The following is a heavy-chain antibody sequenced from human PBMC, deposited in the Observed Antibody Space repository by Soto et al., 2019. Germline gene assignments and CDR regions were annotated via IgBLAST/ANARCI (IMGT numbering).Heavy chain of an antibody. V-gene: IGHV3-48*01. CDR2: ISSSSSTI. CDR3: ARAGFRSLNWFDP. D-gene: IGHD7-27*01. Sequence: EVQLVESGGGLVQPGGSLRLSCAASGFTFSTYSMNWVRQAPGKGLEWVSYISSSSSTIYYADSVKGRFTISRDNAKNSLYLQMNSLRAEDTAVYYCARAGFRSLNWFDPWGQGTLVTVSS. J-gene: IGHJ5*02. CDR1: GFTFSTYS.